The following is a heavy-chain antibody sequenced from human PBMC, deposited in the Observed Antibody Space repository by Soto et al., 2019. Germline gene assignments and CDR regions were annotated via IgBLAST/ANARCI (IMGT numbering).Heavy chain of an antibody. J-gene: IGHJ5*02. V-gene: IGHV1-3*01. CDR2: INSGNGDT. CDR1: GYTFTTYT. Sequence: QAQLLQSGAEVKNPGASVRVSCKASGYTFTTYTLQWLRQAPGQRVEWIGWINSGNGDTQYSQTFQGRVTLTSDTSASTAYMELSSLTSEDAAVYYCTRDPGRSWFDPWGQGNLVTVSS. CDR3: TRDPGRSWFDP. D-gene: IGHD3-10*01.